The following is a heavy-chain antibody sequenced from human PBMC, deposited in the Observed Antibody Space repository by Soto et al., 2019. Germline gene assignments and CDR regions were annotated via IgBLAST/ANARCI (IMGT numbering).Heavy chain of an antibody. J-gene: IGHJ4*02. Sequence: PGGSLRLSCAASGFTFSSYGMHWVRQAPGKGLEWVAVISYDGSNKYYADSVKGRFTISRDNSKNTLYLQMNSLRAEDTAVYYCAKDRGIAARAGGEAPPAYWGQGTLVTVSS. CDR2: ISYDGSNK. CDR3: AKDRGIAARAGGEAPPAY. D-gene: IGHD6-6*01. CDR1: GFTFSSYG. V-gene: IGHV3-30*18.